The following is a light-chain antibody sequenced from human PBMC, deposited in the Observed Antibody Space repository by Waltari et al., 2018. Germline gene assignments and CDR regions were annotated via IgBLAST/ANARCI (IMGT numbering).Light chain of an antibody. J-gene: IGLJ1*01. CDR3: SSYTTSSAPGV. V-gene: IGLV2-14*01. CDR2: EVS. CDR1: DSTVGAYHF. Sequence: QSALTQPASVSGSPGQSITISCSGTDSTVGAYHFFSWYQQHPGKAPHLIIYEVSNRPSGISNRFSASKSGNTASLTISGLQAEDEADYYCSSYTTSSAPGVFGTGTRVTVL.